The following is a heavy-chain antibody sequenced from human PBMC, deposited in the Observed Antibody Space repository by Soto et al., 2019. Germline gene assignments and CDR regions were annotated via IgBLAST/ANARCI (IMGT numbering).Heavy chain of an antibody. V-gene: IGHV4-39*01. CDR3: ASPQEGDFYGDSAIDY. CDR2: IYYSGST. CDR1: GGSISSSSYY. Sequence: SETLSLTCTVSGGSISSSSYYWGWIRQPPGKGLEWIGSIYYSGSTYYNPSLKSRVTISVDTSKNQFSLKLSSVTAADTAVYYCASPQEGDFYGDSAIDYWGQGTLVTVSS. J-gene: IGHJ4*02. D-gene: IGHD4-17*01.